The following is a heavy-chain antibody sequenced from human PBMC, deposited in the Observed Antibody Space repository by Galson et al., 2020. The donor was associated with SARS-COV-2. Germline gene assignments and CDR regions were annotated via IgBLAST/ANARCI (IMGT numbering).Heavy chain of an antibody. V-gene: IGHV3-53*01. D-gene: IGHD4-17*01. Sequence: METGGSLRLSCAASGFTVSSNYMSWVRQAPGKGLEWVSVIYSGGSTYYADSVKGRFTISRHNSKNTLYLQMSSLRVEDTAVYYCMGYGGNSRWGQGTLVTVSS. CDR1: GFTVSSNY. J-gene: IGHJ4*02. CDR3: MGYGGNSR. CDR2: IYSGGST.